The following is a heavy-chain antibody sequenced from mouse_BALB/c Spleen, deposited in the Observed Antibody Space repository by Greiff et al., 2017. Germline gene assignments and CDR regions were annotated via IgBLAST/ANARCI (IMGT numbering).Heavy chain of an antibody. D-gene: IGHD2-14*01. CDR1: GYTSTSYY. CDR2: IYPGNVNT. Sequence: QVQLQQSGPELVKPGASVRISCKASGYTSTSYYIHWVKQRPGQGLEWIGWIYPGNVNTKYNEKFKGKATLTADKSSSTAYMQLSSLTSEDSAVYFCARGDRYYAMDYWGQGTSVTVSS. CDR3: ARGDRYYAMDY. V-gene: IGHV1S56*01. J-gene: IGHJ4*01.